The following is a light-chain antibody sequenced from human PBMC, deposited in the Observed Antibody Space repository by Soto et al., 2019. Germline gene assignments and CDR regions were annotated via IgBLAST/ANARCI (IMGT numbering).Light chain of an antibody. J-gene: IGLJ3*02. V-gene: IGLV2-11*01. Sequence: QSALTQPRSVSGSPGQSVTISCTGTSSDVGGYNYVSWYQQYPGKAPKLMIYDVSKRPSGVPDRFSGSKSGNTASLTISGLQAEDEADYYCCSYTGTSPWVFGGGTKLTVL. CDR3: CSYTGTSPWV. CDR1: SSDVGGYNY. CDR2: DVS.